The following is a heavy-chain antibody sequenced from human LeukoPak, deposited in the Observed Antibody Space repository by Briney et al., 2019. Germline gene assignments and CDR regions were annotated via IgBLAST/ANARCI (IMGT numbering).Heavy chain of an antibody. D-gene: IGHD2-21*02. J-gene: IGHJ6*03. Sequence: PGGSLRLSCAASGFTFNSYGMHWVRQAPGKGLEWVTFIRYDGSNKYYADSVKGRFTISRDNAKNSLYLQMNSLRAEDTAVYYCASPATAKYYYYYMDVWGKGTTVTVSS. V-gene: IGHV3-30*02. CDR1: GFTFNSYG. CDR3: ASPATAKYYYYYMDV. CDR2: IRYDGSNK.